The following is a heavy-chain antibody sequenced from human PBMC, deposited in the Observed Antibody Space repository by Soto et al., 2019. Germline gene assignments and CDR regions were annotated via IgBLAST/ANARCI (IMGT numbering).Heavy chain of an antibody. CDR2: ISSSGSTI. CDR3: ARDPVGATLGYYGMDV. CDR1: GFTFSDYY. J-gene: IGHJ6*02. Sequence: GGSLRLSSAASGFTFSDYYMSWIRQAPGKGLEWVSYISSSGSTIYYADSVKGRFTISRDNAKNSLYLQMNSLRAEHTAVYYCARDPVGATLGYYGMDVWGQGTTVTVSS. D-gene: IGHD1-26*01. V-gene: IGHV3-11*01.